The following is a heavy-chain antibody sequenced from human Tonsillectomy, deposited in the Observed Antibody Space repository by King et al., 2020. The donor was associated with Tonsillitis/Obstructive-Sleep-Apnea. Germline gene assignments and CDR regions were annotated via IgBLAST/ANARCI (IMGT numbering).Heavy chain of an antibody. CDR3: ARQVPYGSSWYVRYPTGDYFDY. J-gene: IGHJ4*02. CDR1: GYSFTSYW. D-gene: IGHD6-13*01. Sequence: QLVQSGAEVKKPGESLKISCKGSGYSFTSYWIGWVRQMPGKGLEWMGIIYPGDSDTRYSPSFQGQVTISADKSISTAYLQWSSLKASDTAMYYCARQVPYGSSWYVRYPTGDYFDYWGQGTLVTVSS. V-gene: IGHV5-51*01. CDR2: IYPGDSDT.